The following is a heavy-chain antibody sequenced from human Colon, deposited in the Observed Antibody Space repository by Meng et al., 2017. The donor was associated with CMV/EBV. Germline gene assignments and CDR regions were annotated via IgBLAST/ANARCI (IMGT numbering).Heavy chain of an antibody. CDR2: ISCNSGDT. CDR3: SRDGPWGYGGSDY. Sequence: QVQRVQSGAEGKKPGASVKVSGKASGYTFTNYYFHCVRQAPGQGLEWMGVISCNSGDTAYAQKFQGRFTMTRDTSTRTAYMELSSLRSEDTAVYYCSRDGPWGYGGSDYWGQGTLVTVSS. D-gene: IGHD7-27*01. J-gene: IGHJ4*02. V-gene: IGHV1-46*01. CDR1: GYTFTNYY.